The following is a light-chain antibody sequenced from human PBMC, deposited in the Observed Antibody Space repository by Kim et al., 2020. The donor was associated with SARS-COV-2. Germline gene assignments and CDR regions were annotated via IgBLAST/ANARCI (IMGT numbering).Light chain of an antibody. J-gene: IGKJ4*01. CDR3: QQRSNWPPLS. Sequence: EIVLSQSPATLSLPPGERATLSCRASQSVGRYLDWFQQKPGAPPRLLIYDASTRAPGIPVRFSGSGSGTDFTLTISSLDPEDSALYYCQQRSNWPPLSFGGGTKVEI. V-gene: IGKV3-11*01. CDR2: DAS. CDR1: QSVGRY.